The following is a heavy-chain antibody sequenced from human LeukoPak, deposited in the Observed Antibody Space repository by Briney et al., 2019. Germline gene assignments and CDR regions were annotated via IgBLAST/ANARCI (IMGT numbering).Heavy chain of an antibody. V-gene: IGHV3-21*01. CDR1: GFAFSDDS. J-gene: IGHJ4*02. D-gene: IGHD5-18*01. CDR3: AREYTAMAYDY. Sequence: PGGSLRLSCVASGFAFSDDSMNWVRQPPGKGLEWVSSISSTSTYIYYADSVKGRFTISRDNARNSLFLQMNNLRVDDSAVYYCAREYTAMAYDYWGQGNLVTVPS. CDR2: ISSTSTYI.